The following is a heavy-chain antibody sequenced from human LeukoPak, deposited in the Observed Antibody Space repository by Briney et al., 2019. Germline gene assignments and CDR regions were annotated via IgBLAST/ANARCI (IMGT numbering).Heavy chain of an antibody. CDR2: ISSSSSYI. V-gene: IGHV3-21*01. J-gene: IGHJ4*02. D-gene: IGHD6-13*01. CDR1: GFTFSSYS. Sequence: GGSLRLSCAASGFTFSSYSMNWVRQAPGKGREWVSSISSSSSYIYYADSVKGRFTISRDNAKNSLYLQMNSLRAEDTAVYYCARVGSSSWYFGDDYWGQGTLVTVSS. CDR3: ARVGSSSWYFGDDY.